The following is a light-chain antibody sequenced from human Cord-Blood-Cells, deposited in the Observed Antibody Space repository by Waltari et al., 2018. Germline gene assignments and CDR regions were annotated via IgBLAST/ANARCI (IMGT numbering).Light chain of an antibody. CDR3: CSYAGSSTSV. Sequence: QSALTQPASVSGSPGQSITISCTGTSSDVGSYNLVSWYQQHPGKAPKPMIYEGSKRPSGVSNRVAGSKSGNPASLTISGLQAEDEADYYCCSYAGSSTSVFGGGTKLTVL. V-gene: IGLV2-23*01. CDR1: SSDVGSYNL. CDR2: EGS. J-gene: IGLJ3*02.